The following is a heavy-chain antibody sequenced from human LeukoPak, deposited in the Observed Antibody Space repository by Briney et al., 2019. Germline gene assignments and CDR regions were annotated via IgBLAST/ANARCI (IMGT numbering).Heavy chain of an antibody. D-gene: IGHD3-10*01. V-gene: IGHV4-4*07. CDR1: GGSISNKY. J-gene: IGHJ5*02. Sequence: PSETLSLTCTVSGGSISNKYWSWIRQPAGKGLEWIGRIYSSGNTNYNPSLKSRVTMSVDTSKNHFSLKLDSVTAADTAVYYCARDHGVTMVLNWFDPWGQGTLVTVSS. CDR3: ARDHGVTMVLNWFDP. CDR2: IYSSGNT.